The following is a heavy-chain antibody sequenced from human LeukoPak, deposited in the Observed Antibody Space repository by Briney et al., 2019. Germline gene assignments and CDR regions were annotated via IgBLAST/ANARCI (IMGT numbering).Heavy chain of an antibody. Sequence: TGGSLRLSCAASGFMFSTYEMNWVRQAPGKGLEWLSYISYNGRSIYYADSVKGRFTISRDNAKNTLYLQMNSLRGEDTAVYYCAREETALTKFGMDVWGKGTTVTISS. CDR2: ISYNGRSI. CDR1: GFMFSTYE. D-gene: IGHD2-21*02. CDR3: AREETALTKFGMDV. V-gene: IGHV3-48*03. J-gene: IGHJ6*04.